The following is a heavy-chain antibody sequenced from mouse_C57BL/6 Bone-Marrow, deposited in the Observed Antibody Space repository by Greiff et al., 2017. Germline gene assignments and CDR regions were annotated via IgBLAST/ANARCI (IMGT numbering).Heavy chain of an antibody. CDR2: IDPENGDT. CDR3: TLPGMDY. Sequence: EVQLQQSGAELVRPGASVKLSCTASGYNIKDDYMHWVKQRPGQGLAWIGWIDPENGDTEYASKFQGKATITADTSSNTAYLQLSSLTSEDTAVYYCTLPGMDYWGQGTTVTVSS. J-gene: IGHJ4*01. V-gene: IGHV14-4*01. CDR1: GYNIKDDY.